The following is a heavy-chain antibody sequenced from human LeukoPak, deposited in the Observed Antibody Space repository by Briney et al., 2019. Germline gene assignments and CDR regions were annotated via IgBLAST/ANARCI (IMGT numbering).Heavy chain of an antibody. Sequence: ASVKVSCKASGYTFTSYGISWVRQAPGQGLEWMGWISAYNGNTNYAQKLQGRVTMTTDTSTSTAYMELRSLRSDDTAVYYCARIAPYYYDSSGYSKLNYYFDYWGQGTLVTVSS. D-gene: IGHD3-22*01. CDR2: ISAYNGNT. V-gene: IGHV1-18*01. CDR1: GYTFTSYG. CDR3: ARIAPYYYDSSGYSKLNYYFDY. J-gene: IGHJ4*02.